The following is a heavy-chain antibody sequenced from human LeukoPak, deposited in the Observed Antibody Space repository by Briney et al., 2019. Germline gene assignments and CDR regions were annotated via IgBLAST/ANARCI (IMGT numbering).Heavy chain of an antibody. CDR1: GFTFSNYA. D-gene: IGHD3-9*01. J-gene: IGHJ4*02. CDR2: ISSGGSTI. Sequence: TGGSLRLSCTASGFTFSNYAMSWVRQAPGKGLEWVSYISSGGSTIYYADSVKGRFTISRDNAKNSLYLQMNSLRAEDTAVYYCARENFDSGVFDYWGQGTLVTVSS. V-gene: IGHV3-48*03. CDR3: ARENFDSGVFDY.